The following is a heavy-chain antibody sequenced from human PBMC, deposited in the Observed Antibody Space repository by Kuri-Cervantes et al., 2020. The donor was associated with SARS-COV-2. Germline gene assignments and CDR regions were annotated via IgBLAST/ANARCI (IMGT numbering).Heavy chain of an antibody. Sequence: SVKVSCKASGYTFTGYYMHWVRQAPGQGLEWMGRIIPIFGTANYAQKFQGRVTITADESTSTAYMELSSLRSEDTAVYYCARGPPIITPRTIVKHGYFQHWGQGTLVTDSS. J-gene: IGHJ1*01. CDR2: IIPIFGTA. CDR3: ARGPPIITPRTIVKHGYFQH. V-gene: IGHV1-69*13. CDR1: GYTFTGYY. D-gene: IGHD4-23*01.